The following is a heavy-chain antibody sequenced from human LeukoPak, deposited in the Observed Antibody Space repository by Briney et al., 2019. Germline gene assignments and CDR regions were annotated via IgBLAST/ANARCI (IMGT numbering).Heavy chain of an antibody. D-gene: IGHD5-24*01. J-gene: IGHJ4*02. V-gene: IGHV3-48*01. Sequence: GGSLRLSCAASGFTFSSYSMNWVRQAPGKGLELISYIGISSGNTKYADSVKGRFTISGDKAKNSVYLQMNSLRVEDTAVYYCARRSSRWLHRDWGQGTLVTVSS. CDR3: ARRSSRWLHRD. CDR1: GFTFSSYS. CDR2: IGISSGNT.